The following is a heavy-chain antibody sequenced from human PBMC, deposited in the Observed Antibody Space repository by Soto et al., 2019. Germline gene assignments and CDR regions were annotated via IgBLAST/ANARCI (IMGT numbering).Heavy chain of an antibody. CDR1: GYDFTAYD. Sequence: ASVKVSCKASGYDFTAYDINWVRQASGQGLEWMGWMNPINGATGTARRFQGRVSLSRNTATGTAYLELTSLRSDDTAVYYCGRGPSPRAPAGGTPYYYAMDVWGQGTTVTVS. CDR3: GRGPSPRAPAGGTPYYYAMDV. CDR2: MNPINGAT. D-gene: IGHD2-15*01. V-gene: IGHV1-8*02. J-gene: IGHJ6*02.